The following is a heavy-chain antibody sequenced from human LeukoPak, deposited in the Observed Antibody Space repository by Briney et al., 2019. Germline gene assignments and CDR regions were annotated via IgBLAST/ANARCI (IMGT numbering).Heavy chain of an antibody. CDR2: IYHSGST. CDR3: ARDYSAAGSPLDY. V-gene: IGHV4-4*02. J-gene: IGHJ4*02. D-gene: IGHD6-13*01. CDR1: GGSISSSNW. Sequence: SGTLSLTCAVSGGSISSSNWWSWVRQPPGKGLEWIGEIYHSGSTNYNPSLKSRVTISVDKSKNQFSLKLSSVTAADTTVYYCARDYSAAGSPLDYWGQGTLVTVSS.